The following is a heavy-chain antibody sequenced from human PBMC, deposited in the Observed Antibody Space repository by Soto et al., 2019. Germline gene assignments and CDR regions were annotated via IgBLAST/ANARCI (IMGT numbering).Heavy chain of an antibody. CDR2: ISSRSSYK. CDR3: ARASLFAVVGTDWFDP. Sequence: GGSLRLSCAASGFTFSPYSMDWVRQAPGKGLEWVSSISSRSSYKYYADSVKGRFTISRDNAKNSLYLQMNSLRAEDTAVYYCARASLFAVVGTDWFDPWGQGTLVTVS. V-gene: IGHV3-21*01. D-gene: IGHD6-19*01. J-gene: IGHJ5*02. CDR1: GFTFSPYS.